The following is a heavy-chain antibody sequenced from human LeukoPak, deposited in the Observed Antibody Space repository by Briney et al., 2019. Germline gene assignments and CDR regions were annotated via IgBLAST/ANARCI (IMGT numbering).Heavy chain of an antibody. CDR2: IKQDGSEK. CDR3: ARARAAAGQYYFDY. J-gene: IGHJ4*02. D-gene: IGHD6-13*01. Sequence: GGSLRLSCAASGFTFSSYWMSWVRQAPGKGLEWVANIKQDGSEKYYVDSVKGRFTISRDNAKNSLYLQMNSLRAEDTAVYYCARARAAAGQYYFDYWGQGTLVTVSS. V-gene: IGHV3-7*01. CDR1: GFTFSSYW.